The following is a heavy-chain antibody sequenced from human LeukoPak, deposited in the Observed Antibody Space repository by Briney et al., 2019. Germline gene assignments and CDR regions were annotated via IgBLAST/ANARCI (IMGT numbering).Heavy chain of an antibody. V-gene: IGHV1-46*01. Sequence: GASVKVSCKASGGTFSNYAISWVRQAPGQGLEWMGIINPSGGSTSYAQKFQGRVTMTRDTSTSTVYMELSSLRSEDTAVYYCARGSIRRDGYNYDWFDPWGQETLVTVSS. J-gene: IGHJ5*02. D-gene: IGHD5-24*01. CDR2: INPSGGST. CDR3: ARGSIRRDGYNYDWFDP. CDR1: GGTFSNYA.